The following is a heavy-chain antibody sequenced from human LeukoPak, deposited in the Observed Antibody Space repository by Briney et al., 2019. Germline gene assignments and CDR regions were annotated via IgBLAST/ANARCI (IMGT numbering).Heavy chain of an antibody. J-gene: IGHJ5*01. CDR2: VNSDGTST. D-gene: IGHD4-17*01. CDR3: ARGRPYGDYVKSGPGPIDS. Sequence: PGGSLRLSCAASGFTFRSYWMHWVRQGPGKGLVWVSRVNSDGTSTSDADFVKGRFTTSRDNGKNTLYLQMTSLRAEDTAVYYCARGRPYGDYVKSGPGPIDSWGQGTLVTVSA. CDR1: GFTFRSYW. V-gene: IGHV3-74*01.